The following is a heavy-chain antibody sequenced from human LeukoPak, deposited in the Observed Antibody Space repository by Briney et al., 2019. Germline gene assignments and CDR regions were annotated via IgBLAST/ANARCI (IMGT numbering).Heavy chain of an antibody. Sequence: PSETLSLTCTVSGGSISSYYWSWIRQPPGKGLEWIGYIYYSGYTNYNPSLKSRVTISVDTSKNQFSLKLTSVTATDTAVYYCARVGSVGSWDRPFDIWGQGTMVTVSS. CDR1: GGSISSYY. CDR2: IYYSGYT. CDR3: ARVGSVGSWDRPFDI. J-gene: IGHJ3*02. D-gene: IGHD2-15*01. V-gene: IGHV4-59*01.